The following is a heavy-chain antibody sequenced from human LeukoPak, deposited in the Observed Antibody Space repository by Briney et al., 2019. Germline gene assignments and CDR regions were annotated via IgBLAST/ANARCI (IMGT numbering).Heavy chain of an antibody. Sequence: PSETLSLTCTVSGGSISSYYWSWIRQPAGKGLEWIGHIYTSGSTNYNPSLTSRVTMSVDTSKNQFSLKLCSVTAADTAVYYCAREDSSGWGYFQHWGQGTLVTVSS. D-gene: IGHD6-19*01. CDR1: GGSISSYY. J-gene: IGHJ1*01. CDR3: AREDSSGWGYFQH. CDR2: IYTSGST. V-gene: IGHV4-4*07.